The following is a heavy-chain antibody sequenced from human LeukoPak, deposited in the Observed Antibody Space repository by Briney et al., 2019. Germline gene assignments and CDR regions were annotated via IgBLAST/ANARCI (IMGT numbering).Heavy chain of an antibody. V-gene: IGHV4-59*01. CDR2: IYYSGST. CDR1: GGSISSYY. J-gene: IGHJ5*02. D-gene: IGHD2-15*01. Sequence: SETLSLTCTVSGGSISSYYWSWVRQPPGKGLEWIGYIYYSGSTNYNPSLTSRVTISVDTSKNQFSLKLSSVTAADTAVYYCARGYCSGGSCYVPDNWFDPWGQGTLVTVSS. CDR3: ARGYCSGGSCYVPDNWFDP.